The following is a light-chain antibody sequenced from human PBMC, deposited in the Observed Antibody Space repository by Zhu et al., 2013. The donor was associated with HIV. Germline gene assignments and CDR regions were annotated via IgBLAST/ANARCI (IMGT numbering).Light chain of an antibody. CDR1: SSNIGKNY. V-gene: IGLV1-51*01. CDR3: ATWDGSLSAAV. J-gene: IGLJ7*01. CDR2: DNT. Sequence: QSVLTQPPSVSAAPGQKVTISCSGSSSNIGKNYVSWYQQFPGTAPKRLIYDNTRRPSGVPDRFSGSKSGTSATLDITGLQTGDEADYYCATWDGSLSAAVFGGGTHLTVL.